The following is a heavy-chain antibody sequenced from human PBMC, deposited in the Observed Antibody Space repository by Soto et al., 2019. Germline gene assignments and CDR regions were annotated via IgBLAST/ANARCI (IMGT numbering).Heavy chain of an antibody. V-gene: IGHV4-34*01. CDR3: ARGTFYGDYDFYDP. CDR1: GGSFSGYY. Sequence: SQTLSLTCAVYGGSFSGYYWSWIRQPPGKGLEWIGEINHSGSTNYNPSLKSRVTISVDTSKNQFSLKLSSVTAADTAVYYCARGTFYGDYDFYDPWGQGTLVTVSS. J-gene: IGHJ5*02. D-gene: IGHD4-17*01. CDR2: INHSGST.